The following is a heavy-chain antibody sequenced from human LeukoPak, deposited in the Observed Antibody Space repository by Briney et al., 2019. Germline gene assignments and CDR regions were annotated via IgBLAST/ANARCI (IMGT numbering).Heavy chain of an antibody. CDR3: AREVSGWYCDI. V-gene: IGHV1-2*02. CDR2: INPNSGDT. D-gene: IGHD6-19*01. J-gene: IGHJ3*02. CDR1: GYTFTDYY. Sequence: ASVKVSCKASGYTFTDYYMHWVLQAPGQGLEWMGWINPNSGDTNYAQKFQGRVTMTRDTSISTAYMELSRLRSDDTAVYYCAREVSGWYCDIWGQGTMVTVSS.